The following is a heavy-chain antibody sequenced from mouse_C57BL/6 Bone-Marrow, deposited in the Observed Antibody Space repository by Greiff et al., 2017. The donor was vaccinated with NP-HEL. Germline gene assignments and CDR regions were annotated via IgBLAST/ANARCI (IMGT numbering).Heavy chain of an antibody. CDR1: GYAFTNYL. J-gene: IGHJ4*01. V-gene: IGHV1-54*01. Sequence: QVQLQQSGAELVRPGTSVKVSCKASGYAFTNYLIEWVKQRPGQGLEWIGVINPGSGGTNYNEKFKGKATLTADKSSSTAYMQLSSLTSEDSAVYFCARGRGLRLYAMDYWGQGTSVTVSS. D-gene: IGHD2-4*01. CDR3: ARGRGLRLYAMDY. CDR2: INPGSGGT.